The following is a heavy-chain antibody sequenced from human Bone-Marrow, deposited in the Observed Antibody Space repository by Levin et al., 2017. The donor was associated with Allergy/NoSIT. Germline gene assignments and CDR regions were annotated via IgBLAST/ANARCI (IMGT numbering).Heavy chain of an antibody. Sequence: ASVKVSCKASGYTFTSYAMHWVRQAPGQRLEWMGWINAGNGNTKYSQKFQGRVTITRDTSASTAYMELSSLRSEDTAVYYCARGRGYCTGGVCSVRHYYYMDVWGKGTTVTVSS. J-gene: IGHJ6*03. D-gene: IGHD2-8*02. CDR1: GYTFTSYA. CDR3: ARGRGYCTGGVCSVRHYYYMDV. CDR2: INAGNGNT. V-gene: IGHV1-3*01.